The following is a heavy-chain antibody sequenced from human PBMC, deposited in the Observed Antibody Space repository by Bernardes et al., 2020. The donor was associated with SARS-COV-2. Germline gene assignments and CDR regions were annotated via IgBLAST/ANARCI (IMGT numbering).Heavy chain of an antibody. Sequence: GGSLRLSCAASGFTFSDYAMHWVRQAPGKGLEWVASINQGGGEEHYVDSVRGRFTISRDDAKSSLYLQMNRLTVGDTAVYYCGRGSWPVDYWGQGTLVTVSS. J-gene: IGHJ4*02. D-gene: IGHD1-26*01. CDR1: GFTFSDYA. CDR2: INQGGGEE. CDR3: GRGSWPVDY. V-gene: IGHV3-7*01.